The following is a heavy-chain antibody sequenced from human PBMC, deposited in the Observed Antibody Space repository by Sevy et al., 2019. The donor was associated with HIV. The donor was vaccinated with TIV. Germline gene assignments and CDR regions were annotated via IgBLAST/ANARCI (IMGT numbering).Heavy chain of an antibody. Sequence: GGSLRLSCAASGFTFNTYGMHWDRQAPGKGLEWVALIYYDGNNKVYADSVKGRFTISRDNSKNTLFLQMNSLRAEDTAFYYCARDLGIAVAPDYWGQGTLVTVSS. CDR1: GFTFNTYG. D-gene: IGHD6-19*01. V-gene: IGHV3-33*01. CDR3: ARDLGIAVAPDY. CDR2: IYYDGNNK. J-gene: IGHJ4*02.